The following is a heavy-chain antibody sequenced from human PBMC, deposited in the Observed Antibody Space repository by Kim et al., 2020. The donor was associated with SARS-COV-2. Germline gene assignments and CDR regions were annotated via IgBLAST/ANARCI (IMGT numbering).Heavy chain of an antibody. CDR1: GFTFSSYA. V-gene: IGHV3-23*01. CDR3: AKDGYCSSTSCYTGWFDP. D-gene: IGHD2-2*02. Sequence: GGSLRLSCAASGFTFSSYAMSWVRQAPVKGLEWVSAISGSGGSTYYADSVKGRFTISRDNSKNTLYLQMNSLRAEDTAVYYCAKDGYCSSTSCYTGWFDPWGQGTLVTVSS. CDR2: ISGSGGST. J-gene: IGHJ5*02.